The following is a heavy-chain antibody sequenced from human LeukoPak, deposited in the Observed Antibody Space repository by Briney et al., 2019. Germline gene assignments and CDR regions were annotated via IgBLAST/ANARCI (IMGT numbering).Heavy chain of an antibody. V-gene: IGHV3-23*01. D-gene: IGHD4-23*01. Sequence: GGSLRLSCAASGFTFSSYAMSWVRQAPGKGLEWVSAISGSGGSTYYADSVKGRFTISRDNAKNSLYLQMNSLRAEDTALYYCARVLGGNRRSGRYFDYWGQGTLVTVSS. CDR3: ARVLGGNRRSGRYFDY. J-gene: IGHJ4*02. CDR1: GFTFSSYA. CDR2: ISGSGGST.